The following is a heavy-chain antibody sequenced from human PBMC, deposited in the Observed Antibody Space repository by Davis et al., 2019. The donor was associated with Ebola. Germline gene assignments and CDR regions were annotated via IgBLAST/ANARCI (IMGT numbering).Heavy chain of an antibody. Sequence: GGSLRLSCAASGFTFSSYAMHWVRQAPGKGLEWVAVISYDGSNKYYADSVKGRFTISRDNSKNTLYLQMNSLRAEDTAVYYCARDRVRLPSHSLYYYYYGMDVWGQGTTVTVSS. CDR2: ISYDGSNK. V-gene: IGHV3-30-3*01. J-gene: IGHJ6*02. CDR3: ARDRVRLPSHSLYYYYYGMDV. CDR1: GFTFSSYA. D-gene: IGHD6-25*01.